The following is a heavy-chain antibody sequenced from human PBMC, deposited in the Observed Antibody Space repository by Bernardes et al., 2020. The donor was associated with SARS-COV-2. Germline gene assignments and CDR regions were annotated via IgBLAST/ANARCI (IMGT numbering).Heavy chain of an antibody. CDR3: ARRPVAGSVDY. Sequence: SDPLSLMCAVCGECFSGHYGTWIHQPPGKGLEWIGEINHDESTTYNPSLKSRVTISADTSKNQFSLKVTSVTAADTAIYYCARRPVAGSVDYWGQGTLVSVSS. CDR2: INHDEST. J-gene: IGHJ4*02. V-gene: IGHV4-34*01. CDR1: GECFSGHY. D-gene: IGHD6-19*01.